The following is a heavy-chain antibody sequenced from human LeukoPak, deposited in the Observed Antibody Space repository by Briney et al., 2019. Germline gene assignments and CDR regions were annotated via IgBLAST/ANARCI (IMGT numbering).Heavy chain of an antibody. CDR2: INANSSVT. V-gene: IGHV1-2*02. Sequence: ASVKVSCKAFGYTFTGYYIHWVRQAPGQGLEWMGCINANSSVTKYAQKFQGRVTMTRDMSFSTAYMELSSLRSDDTALYYCARGEGDVWGQGTTVSVSS. J-gene: IGHJ6*02. CDR3: ARGEGDV. CDR1: GYTFTGYY.